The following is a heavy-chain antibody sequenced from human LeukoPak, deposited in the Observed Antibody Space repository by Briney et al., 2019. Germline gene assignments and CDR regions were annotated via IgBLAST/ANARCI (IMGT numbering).Heavy chain of an antibody. CDR2: ISTDSDYI. CDR1: GVTLSSHS. J-gene: IGHJ4*02. CDR3: VGASYSSTWYLDS. Sequence: PGGSLRLSCKVSGVTLSSHSMNWVRQAPGKGLEWVSTISTDSDYIYYGDSVRGRFTISRDNAKNSLYLQMNSLRAEDSALYYCVGASYSSTWYLDSWGQGALVILSS. V-gene: IGHV3-21*01. D-gene: IGHD6-13*01.